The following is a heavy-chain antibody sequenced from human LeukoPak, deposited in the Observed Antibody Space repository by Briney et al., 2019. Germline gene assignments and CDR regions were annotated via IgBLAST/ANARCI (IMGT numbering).Heavy chain of an antibody. J-gene: IGHJ6*02. CDR3: ARARIRTSGSYYYYGMDV. Sequence: TSETLSLTCAVYGGSFSGYYWSWIRQPPGKGLEWIGEINHSGSTNYNPSLKSRVTISVDTSKNQFSLKLSSVTAADTAVYYCARARIRTSGSYYYYGMDVWGQGTTVTVSS. CDR2: INHSGST. CDR1: GGSFSGYY. V-gene: IGHV4-34*01. D-gene: IGHD5-18*01.